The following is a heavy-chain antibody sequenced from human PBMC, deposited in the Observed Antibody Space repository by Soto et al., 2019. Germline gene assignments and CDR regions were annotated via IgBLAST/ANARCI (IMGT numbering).Heavy chain of an antibody. V-gene: IGHV4-4*02. CDR1: GGSVSSSNW. CDR2: IYHSGSA. Sequence: QVQLQESGPGLVKPSGTLSLTCAVSGGSVSSSNWWSWVRQSPGKGLEWMGEIYHSGSAHYNPSLKSRATISRDKSKNQYSLRMSSGSAADTAVYYCARVPGVVVSANDAFDIWGPGTRVIVSS. J-gene: IGHJ3*02. D-gene: IGHD2-21*02. CDR3: ARVPGVVVSANDAFDI.